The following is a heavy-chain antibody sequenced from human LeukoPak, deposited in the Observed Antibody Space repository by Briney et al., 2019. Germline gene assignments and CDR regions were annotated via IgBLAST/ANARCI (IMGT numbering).Heavy chain of an antibody. CDR1: GFTFSSYA. V-gene: IGHV3-30*14. J-gene: IGHJ6*02. Sequence: GGSLRLSCAASGFTFSSYAMHWVRQAPGKGLEWVAVISYDGSNKYYADSVKGRFTISRDNSKNTLYLQMNSLRAEDTAVYYCARDQGITGTTFPDYYYYGMDVWGQGTTVTVSS. D-gene: IGHD1-7*01. CDR3: ARDQGITGTTFPDYYYYGMDV. CDR2: ISYDGSNK.